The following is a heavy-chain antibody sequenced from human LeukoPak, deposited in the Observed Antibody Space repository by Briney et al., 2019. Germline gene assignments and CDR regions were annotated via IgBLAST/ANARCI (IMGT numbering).Heavy chain of an antibody. V-gene: IGHV3-30*02. J-gene: IGHJ4*02. Sequence: PGGSLRLSCAASGFTFSSYGMHWVRQAPGKGLEWMTFIRYDGGNKYYADSVKGRFTISRDNSKNTLYLQMNSLRVEDTAVYYCAKDGGYYDSSGYSPDYWGQGTLVTVSS. CDR1: GFTFSSYG. D-gene: IGHD3-22*01. CDR3: AKDGGYYDSSGYSPDY. CDR2: IRYDGGNK.